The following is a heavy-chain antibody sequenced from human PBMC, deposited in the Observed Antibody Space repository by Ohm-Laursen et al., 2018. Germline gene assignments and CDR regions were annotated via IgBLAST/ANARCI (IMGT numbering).Heavy chain of an antibody. CDR3: ARDSLTTTVTTEYYYGMDV. CDR2: IYYSGST. J-gene: IGHJ6*02. Sequence: SQTLSLTWTVSGGSISSGGYYWSWIRQHPGKGLEWIGYIYYSGSTYYNPSLKSRVTISVDTSKNQFSLKLSSVTAADTAVYYCARDSLTTTVTTEYYYGMDVWGQGTTVTVSS. D-gene: IGHD4-17*01. CDR1: GGSISSGGYY. V-gene: IGHV4-31*02.